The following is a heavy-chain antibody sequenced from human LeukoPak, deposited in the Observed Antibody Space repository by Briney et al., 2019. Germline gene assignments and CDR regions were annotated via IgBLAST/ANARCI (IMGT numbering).Heavy chain of an antibody. V-gene: IGHV3-23*01. J-gene: IGHJ4*02. CDR3: AKDPYYYDSSGYPKGFDY. CDR2: ISISGGST. D-gene: IGHD3-22*01. Sequence: GGSLRLSCAASGFTFSSYAMSWVRQAPGKGLEWVSIISISGGSTYYADSVKGRFTISRDNSKNTLYLQMNSLRAEDTAVYYCAKDPYYYDSSGYPKGFDYWGQGTLVTVSS. CDR1: GFTFSSYA.